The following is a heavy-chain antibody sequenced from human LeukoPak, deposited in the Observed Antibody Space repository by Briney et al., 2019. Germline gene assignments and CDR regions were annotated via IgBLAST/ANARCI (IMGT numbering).Heavy chain of an antibody. D-gene: IGHD6-13*01. Sequence: GASVKVSCKASGYTFTGYYMHWVRQAPGQGLEWMGWINLNSGGTNYAQKFQGWVTMTRDTSISKAYMELSRLRSDDTAVYYCARGPTLHPSAPWGSYSSSWYSHWFDPWGQGTLVTVSS. CDR3: ARGPTLHPSAPWGSYSSSWYSHWFDP. J-gene: IGHJ5*02. V-gene: IGHV1-2*04. CDR1: GYTFTGYY. CDR2: INLNSGGT.